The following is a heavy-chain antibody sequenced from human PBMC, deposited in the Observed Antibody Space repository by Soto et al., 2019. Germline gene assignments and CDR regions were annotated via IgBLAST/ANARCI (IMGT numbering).Heavy chain of an antibody. J-gene: IGHJ2*01. CDR2: ISYDGSNK. CDR3: ARPLWRDDYNWGYFDL. Sequence: QVQLVESGGGVVQPWRSLRLSCAASGFTFSSYAMHWVRQAPGKGLEWVAVISYDGSNKYYADSVKGRFTISRDNPKNTLYLKMNSLRAEDTAVYYCARPLWRDDYNWGYFDLWGRGTLVTVSS. D-gene: IGHD4-4*01. V-gene: IGHV3-30-3*01. CDR1: GFTFSSYA.